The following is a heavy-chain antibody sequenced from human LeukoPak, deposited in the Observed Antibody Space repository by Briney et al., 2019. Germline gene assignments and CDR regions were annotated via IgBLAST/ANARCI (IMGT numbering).Heavy chain of an antibody. CDR2: VYHTGRT. CDR1: GVSLGVHY. D-gene: IGHD3-10*01. V-gene: IGHV4-59*11. Sequence: SETLSLTCTLSGVSLGVHYWSWIRRPPGKQLEWIGYVYHTGRTNYNPSLRSRVTMSVDAPKHRISLDLTSVTAADTAVYYCARGPTVRDRNVFDIWGQGTMVTVSS. J-gene: IGHJ3*02. CDR3: ARGPTVRDRNVFDI.